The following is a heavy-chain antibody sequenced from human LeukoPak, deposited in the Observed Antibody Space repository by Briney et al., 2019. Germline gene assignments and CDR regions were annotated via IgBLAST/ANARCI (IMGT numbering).Heavy chain of an antibody. CDR1: GFTFDDYA. Sequence: GGSLRLSCAASGFTFDDYAMHWVRQAPGKGPEWVSLISGDGGSTYYADSVKGRFTISRDNSKNSLYLQMNSLRTEDTALYYCAKDSRIVGAYYYYGMDVWGQGTTVTVSS. V-gene: IGHV3-43*02. D-gene: IGHD1-26*01. J-gene: IGHJ6*02. CDR2: ISGDGGST. CDR3: AKDSRIVGAYYYYGMDV.